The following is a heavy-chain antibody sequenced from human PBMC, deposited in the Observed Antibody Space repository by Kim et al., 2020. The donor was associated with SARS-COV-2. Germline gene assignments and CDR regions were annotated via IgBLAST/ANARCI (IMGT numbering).Heavy chain of an antibody. D-gene: IGHD6-13*01. CDR2: IYYSGST. CDR1: GGSISSSSYY. CDR3: ARHNIAAAGPGGHWFDP. J-gene: IGHJ5*02. V-gene: IGHV4-39*01. Sequence: SETLSLTCTVSGGSISSSSYYWGWIRQPPGKGLEWIGSIYYSGSTYYNPSLKSRVTISVDTSKNQFSLKLSSVTAADTAVYYCARHNIAAAGPGGHWFDPLGQGTLVTVSS.